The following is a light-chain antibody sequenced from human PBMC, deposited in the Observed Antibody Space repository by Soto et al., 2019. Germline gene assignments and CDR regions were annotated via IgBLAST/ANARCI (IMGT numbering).Light chain of an antibody. CDR2: AAS. Sequence: IPLTQSPSSLSASVGDRVTITCRASQGISSYLAWYQQKPGKAPKLLIYAASTLQSGVPSRFSGSESGTDFTLTISSLQPEDFATYYCQQLNSYLALTFGGGTKVEIK. CDR1: QGISSY. J-gene: IGKJ4*01. V-gene: IGKV1-9*01. CDR3: QQLNSYLALT.